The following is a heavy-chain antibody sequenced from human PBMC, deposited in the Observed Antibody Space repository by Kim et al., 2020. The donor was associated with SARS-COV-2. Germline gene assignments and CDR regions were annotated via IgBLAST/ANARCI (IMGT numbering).Heavy chain of an antibody. CDR1: GGSISSSSYY. V-gene: IGHV4-39*01. CDR3: ARQGSYDFWSGYSGYYFDY. Sequence: SETLSLTCTVSGGSISSSSYYWGWIRQPPGKGLEWIGSIYYSGSTYYNPSLKSRVTISVDTSKNQFSLKLSSVTAADTAVYYCARQGSYDFWSGYSGYYFDYWGQGTLVTVSS. CDR2: IYYSGST. D-gene: IGHD3-3*01. J-gene: IGHJ4*02.